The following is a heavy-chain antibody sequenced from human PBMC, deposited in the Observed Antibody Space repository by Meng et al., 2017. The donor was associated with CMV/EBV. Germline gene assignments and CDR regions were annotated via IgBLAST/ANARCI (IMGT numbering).Heavy chain of an antibody. CDR3: ARKSERTGYFDP. J-gene: IGHJ5*02. V-gene: IGHV1-69*10. Sequence: SVKVSCKASGGTFSSHAINWVRQAPGQGLEWMGGIIPILGIANYAPNFQGRVTITADKSTSTADMELRSLKSEDTAVYYCARKSERTGYFDPWGQGTLVTVSS. CDR1: GGTFSSHA. D-gene: IGHD3/OR15-3a*01. CDR2: IIPILGIA.